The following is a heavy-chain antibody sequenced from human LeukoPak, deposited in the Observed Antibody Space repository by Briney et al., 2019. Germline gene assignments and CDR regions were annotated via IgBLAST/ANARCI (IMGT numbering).Heavy chain of an antibody. CDR3: VLAPNSNWFDF. V-gene: IGHV4-59*08. CDR2: IHYSGNS. Sequence: SETLSLTCSVSGDSISGFYWNWIRQSPGKGLEWIGNIHYSGNSNYNPSLKSRVTISIDTFRKQFFLKLSSVTAADTAVYYCVLAPNSNWFDFWGQGTQVTVSS. D-gene: IGHD2-8*01. CDR1: GDSISGFY. J-gene: IGHJ5*01.